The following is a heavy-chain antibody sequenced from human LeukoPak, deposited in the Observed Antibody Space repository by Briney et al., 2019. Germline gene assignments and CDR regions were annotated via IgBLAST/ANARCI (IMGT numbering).Heavy chain of an antibody. J-gene: IGHJ4*02. D-gene: IGHD3-3*01. V-gene: IGHV3-23*01. CDR3: AKVPVGVVIPSAIYFDY. CDR1: GFTFSSYA. Sequence: PGGSLRLSCAASGFTFSSYAMSWVRQAPGKGLEWVSAISGSGGSTYYADSVKGRFTISRDNSKNTLYLQMNSLRAEDTAVYYCAKVPVGVVIPSAIYFDYWGQGTLVTVSS. CDR2: ISGSGGST.